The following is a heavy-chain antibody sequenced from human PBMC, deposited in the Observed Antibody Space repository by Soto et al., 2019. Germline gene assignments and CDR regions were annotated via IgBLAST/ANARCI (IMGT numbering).Heavy chain of an antibody. Sequence: SHTLSLTCAISGDSVCSNSAAWKWLRQYPSRGLEWLGRTYYRSKWYNDYAPSVKSQITINPDTSSNQFSLQLNSVTPEDTAVYYCARERGVLSEAFDIWGQGTVVTVS. CDR3: ARERGVLSEAFDI. V-gene: IGHV6-1*01. CDR1: GDSVCSNSAA. CDR2: TYYRSKWYN. J-gene: IGHJ3*02. D-gene: IGHD2-2*01.